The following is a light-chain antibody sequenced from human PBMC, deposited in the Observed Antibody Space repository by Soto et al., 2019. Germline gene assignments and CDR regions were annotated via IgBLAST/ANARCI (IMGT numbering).Light chain of an antibody. Sequence: QSALTQPASVSGSPGQSITISCIGTSSDVGAYNYVSWYQQHPDKVPKLIINDVSNRPSGVSIRFSGSKSGTTASLIISELQAEDEADYYCTSYTTSSTYVFGTGTKVTVL. CDR1: SSDVGAYNY. V-gene: IGLV2-14*03. J-gene: IGLJ1*01. CDR2: DVS. CDR3: TSYTTSSTYV.